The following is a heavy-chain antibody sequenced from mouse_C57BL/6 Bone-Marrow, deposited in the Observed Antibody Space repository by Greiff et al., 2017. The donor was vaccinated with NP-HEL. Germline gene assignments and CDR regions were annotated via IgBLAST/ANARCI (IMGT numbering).Heavy chain of an antibody. D-gene: IGHD1-1*01. J-gene: IGHJ4*01. CDR1: GFSFTTYA. CDR2: IRSKSNNYAT. V-gene: IGHV10-1*01. CDR3: VRHKNYYGSIYAMDY. Sequence: DVMLVESGGGLVQPKGSLKLSCAASGFSFTTYAMNWVRQAPGKGLEWVARIRSKSNNYATYYADSVKARFTISRDESESMLYLQMNNLKTEDTAMYYCVRHKNYYGSIYAMDYWGQGTSVTVSS.